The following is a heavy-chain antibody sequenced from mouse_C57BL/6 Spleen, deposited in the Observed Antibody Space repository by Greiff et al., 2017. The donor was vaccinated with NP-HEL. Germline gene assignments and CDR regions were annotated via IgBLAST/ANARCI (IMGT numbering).Heavy chain of an antibody. J-gene: IGHJ1*03. D-gene: IGHD2-1*01. V-gene: IGHV1-69*01. Sequence: QVQLQQPGAELVMPGASVKLSCKASGYTFTSYWMPWVKQRPGQGLEWIGEIDPSASYTNYNQQFKGKSTLTVDKSSITAYMQLSSLTSEDSAVYYGARSRGNRGYWYFDVWGTGTTVTVSS. CDR1: GYTFTSYW. CDR3: ARSRGNRGYWYFDV. CDR2: IDPSASYT.